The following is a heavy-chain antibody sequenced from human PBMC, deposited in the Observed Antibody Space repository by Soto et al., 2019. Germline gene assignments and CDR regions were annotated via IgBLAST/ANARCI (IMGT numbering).Heavy chain of an antibody. Sequence: GESLKISCAASGFTFSNAWMNWVRQAPGKGLEWVGRIKSKTDGGTTDYAAPVKGRFTISRDDSKNTLYLQMNSLKTEDTAVYYCTTATGTTRGPPNPYYFDYWGQGTLVTVSS. J-gene: IGHJ4*02. D-gene: IGHD1-7*01. V-gene: IGHV3-15*07. CDR1: GFTFSNAW. CDR3: TTATGTTRGPPNPYYFDY. CDR2: IKSKTDGGTT.